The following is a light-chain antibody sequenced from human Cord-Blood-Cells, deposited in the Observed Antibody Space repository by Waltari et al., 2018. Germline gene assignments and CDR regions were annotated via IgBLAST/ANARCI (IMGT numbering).Light chain of an antibody. CDR1: ESVLYSSNNKNY. V-gene: IGKV4-1*01. Sequence: DIVLTQSPDSLAVSMGERATIKCKSSESVLYSSNNKNYLAWYQQKPGQPPNLLIYWASTRESGVPDRFSGSGSGTDFTLTISSLQAEDVAVYYCQQYYSTPYSVGQGTKLEIK. CDR3: QQYYSTPYS. J-gene: IGKJ2*03. CDR2: WAS.